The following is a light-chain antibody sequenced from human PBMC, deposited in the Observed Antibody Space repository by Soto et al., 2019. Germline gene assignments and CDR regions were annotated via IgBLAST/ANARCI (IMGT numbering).Light chain of an antibody. CDR2: GNS. CDR3: QSYDSSLSGVV. Sequence: QSVLTQPPSVSGAPGQRVTISCIGRSSNIGAGYDVHWYQQLPGTAPKLLIYGNSNRPSGVPDRFSGSKSGTSASLAITGLQAEDEADYYCQSYDSSLSGVVFGGGTKLTVL. CDR1: SSNIGAGYD. V-gene: IGLV1-40*01. J-gene: IGLJ2*01.